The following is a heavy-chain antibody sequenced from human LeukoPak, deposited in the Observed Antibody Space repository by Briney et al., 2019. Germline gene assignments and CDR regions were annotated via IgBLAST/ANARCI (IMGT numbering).Heavy chain of an antibody. J-gene: IGHJ6*03. CDR1: GFTFGDYI. D-gene: IGHD5-18*01. V-gene: IGHV3-49*03. CDR3: ARVSRSAIAVYYYYMDV. CDR2: IRTKSSGGTT. Sequence: PGGSLRFSCTSSGFTFGDYIMIWFRQALGKGLEWVGFIRTKSSGGTTEYAASAKGRFTISRDDSNTITYLQMNSLETEDTAVYYCARVSRSAIAVYYYYMDVRGRGTTVIVSS.